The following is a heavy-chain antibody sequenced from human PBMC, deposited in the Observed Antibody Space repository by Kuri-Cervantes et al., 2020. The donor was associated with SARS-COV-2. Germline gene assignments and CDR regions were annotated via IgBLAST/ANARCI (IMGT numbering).Heavy chain of an antibody. V-gene: IGHV3-30-3*01. D-gene: IGHD5-18*01. CDR3: ARDGRDLDTAMVYYGMDV. CDR1: GFTFSSYA. Sequence: GGSLRLSCAASGFTFSSYAMRWVRQAPGKGLEWVAVISYDGSNKYYADSVKGRFTISRDNSKNTLYLQMNSLRAEDTAVYYCARDGRDLDTAMVYYGMDVWGQGTTVTVSS. CDR2: ISYDGSNK. J-gene: IGHJ6*02.